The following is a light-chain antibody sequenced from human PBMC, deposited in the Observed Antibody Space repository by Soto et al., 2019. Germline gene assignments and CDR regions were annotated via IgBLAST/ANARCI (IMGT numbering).Light chain of an antibody. CDR3: QQYDNWWT. V-gene: IGKV3-15*01. CDR2: GAS. J-gene: IGKJ1*01. CDR1: QSVSSN. Sequence: EIVMTQSPATLSVSPGERATLSCRASQSVSSNLAWYQKKPGQAPRLLIYGASTRATGIPARFSGSGSGTXXXLXISSLQSEDFAVYYCQQYDNWWTFGQGTRVEIK.